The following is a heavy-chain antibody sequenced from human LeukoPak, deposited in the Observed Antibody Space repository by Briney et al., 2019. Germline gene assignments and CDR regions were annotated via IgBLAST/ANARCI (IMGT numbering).Heavy chain of an antibody. V-gene: IGHV4-38-2*02. CDR3: ARGGIVGATTPDY. D-gene: IGHD1-26*01. CDR1: GYSISSGYY. Sequence: PSETLSLTCTVSGYSISSGYYWGWIRQPPGKGLEWIGCIYHSGSTYYNPSLKSRVTISVDTSKNQFSLKLSSVIAADTAVYYCARGGIVGATTPDYWGQGTLVTVSS. J-gene: IGHJ4*02. CDR2: IYHSGST.